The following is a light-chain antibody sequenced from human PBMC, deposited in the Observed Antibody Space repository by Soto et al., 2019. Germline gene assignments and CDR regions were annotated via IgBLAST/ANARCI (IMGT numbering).Light chain of an antibody. CDR3: QQYNNWRGT. CDR2: GAS. Sequence: IVINQPPATLSVSPGKRATLSCRASQSVSSNLAWYQQKPGQAPRLLIYGASTRATGSPARFSGSGSGTEFTLTISSLQSEDFAVYYCQQYNNWRGTFGQGTKVDIK. V-gene: IGKV3-15*01. CDR1: QSVSSN. J-gene: IGKJ1*01.